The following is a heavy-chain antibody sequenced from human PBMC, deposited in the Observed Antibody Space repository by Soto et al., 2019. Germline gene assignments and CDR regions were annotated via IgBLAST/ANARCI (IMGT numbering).Heavy chain of an antibody. CDR3: AKDRGHLAVAAITGGGDFDK. CDR2: ISYNGNNQ. J-gene: IGHJ3*02. D-gene: IGHD6-19*01. V-gene: IGHV3-30*18. CDR1: GFTLSSYG. Sequence: QVQLVESGGGVVQPGTSLRLSCAASGFTLSSYGMHWVRQAPGKGLEWVAVISYNGNNQYYADYVRGRFTISRDNSKSTLYLQMNSLRAEDTAVYYCAKDRGHLAVAAITGGGDFDKWGQGTVVTVSS.